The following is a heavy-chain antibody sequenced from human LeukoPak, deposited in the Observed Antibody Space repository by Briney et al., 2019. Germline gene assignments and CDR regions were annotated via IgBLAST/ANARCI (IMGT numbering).Heavy chain of an antibody. CDR1: GFTFSSYG. CDR2: IWYDGSNK. V-gene: IGHV3-33*06. J-gene: IGHJ4*02. CDR3: AKVARRDGYNHPFDY. D-gene: IGHD5-24*01. Sequence: GGSLRLSCAASGFTFSSYGMHWVRQAPGKGLEWVAVIWYDGSNKYYADSVKGRFTISRDNSKNTLYLQMNSLRAEDTAVYYCAKVARRDGYNHPFDYWGQGTLVTVSS.